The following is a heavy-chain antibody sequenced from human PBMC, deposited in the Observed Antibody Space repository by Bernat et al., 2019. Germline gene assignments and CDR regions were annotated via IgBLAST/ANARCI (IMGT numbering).Heavy chain of an antibody. CDR2: ISYDGSNK. D-gene: IGHD6-6*01. CDR3: AKAPGGQLVRGYNWFDP. CDR1: GFTFSSYG. Sequence: QVQLVESGGGVVQPGRSLRLSCAASGFTFSSYGMHWVRQAPGKGLEWVAVISYDGSNKYYADSVKGRFTISRDNSKNTLYLQMNSLRAEDTAVYYWAKAPGGQLVRGYNWFDPWGQGTLVTVSS. V-gene: IGHV3-30*18. J-gene: IGHJ5*02.